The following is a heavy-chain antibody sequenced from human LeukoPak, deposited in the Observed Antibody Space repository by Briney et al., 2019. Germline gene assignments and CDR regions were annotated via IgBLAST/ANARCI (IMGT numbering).Heavy chain of an antibody. D-gene: IGHD3-16*01. CDR1: GYSFTNYG. Sequence: GASVKVSYKASGYSFTNYGISWVRQAPGQGLEWMGWISAHNGNTNYAQKLQGRATMTTDTSTSTAYMELRTLRSDDTAVYYCARDHSYASRGGSFDYWGQGTLVTVSS. CDR2: ISAHNGNT. J-gene: IGHJ4*02. V-gene: IGHV1-18*01. CDR3: ARDHSYASRGGSFDY.